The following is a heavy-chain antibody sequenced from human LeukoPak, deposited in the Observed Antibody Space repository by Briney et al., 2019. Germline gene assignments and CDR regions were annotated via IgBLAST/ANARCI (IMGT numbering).Heavy chain of an antibody. CDR2: INPHSRAT. Sequence: VSVKVSCKASGNDFSDFYFNWVRQAPGRGLEWVGWINPHSRATHYAQRFRGRVTMEATITTAYMELNSLTSDDTAVYYCVTTSVTHTRDPWGQGTLVTVSS. J-gene: IGHJ5*02. D-gene: IGHD5/OR15-5a*01. V-gene: IGHV1-2*02. CDR1: GNDFSDFY. CDR3: VTTSVTHTRDP.